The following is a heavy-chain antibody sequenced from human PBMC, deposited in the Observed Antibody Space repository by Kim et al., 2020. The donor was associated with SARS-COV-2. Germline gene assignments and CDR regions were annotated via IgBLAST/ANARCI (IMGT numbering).Heavy chain of an antibody. CDR3: ARGIGSQGIAAAGAFDY. Sequence: LKSRGTISVDTSKNQYSLKLSSVTAADTAVYYCARGIGSQGIAAAGAFDYWGQGTLVTVSS. J-gene: IGHJ4*02. V-gene: IGHV4-34*01. D-gene: IGHD6-13*01.